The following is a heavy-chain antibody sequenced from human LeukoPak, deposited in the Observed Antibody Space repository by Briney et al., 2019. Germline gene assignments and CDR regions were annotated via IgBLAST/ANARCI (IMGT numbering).Heavy chain of an antibody. J-gene: IGHJ4*02. Sequence: GGSLRLSCAASGFTFSSYWMSWVRQAPGKGLEWVAVISYDGSNKYYADSVKGRFTISRDNSKNTLYLQMNSLRAEDTAVYYCARDLGGIAVAGTPGAPDYWGQGTLVTVSS. V-gene: IGHV3-30-3*01. D-gene: IGHD6-19*01. CDR2: ISYDGSNK. CDR1: GFTFSSYW. CDR3: ARDLGGIAVAGTPGAPDY.